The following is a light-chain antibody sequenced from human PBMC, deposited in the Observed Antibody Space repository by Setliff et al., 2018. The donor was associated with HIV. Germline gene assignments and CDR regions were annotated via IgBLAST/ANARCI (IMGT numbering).Light chain of an antibody. V-gene: IGLV2-14*01. CDR1: SSDVGGYNY. J-gene: IGLJ2*01. CDR2: DVS. Sequence: QSALTQPASVSGSPGQSITISCTGTSSDVGGYNYVSWYQQHPGKAPKLMIHDVSNRPSGVSNRFSGSKSGNTASLTISGPQAEDEADYYCSSYTGSSTLFGGGTK. CDR3: SSYTGSSTL.